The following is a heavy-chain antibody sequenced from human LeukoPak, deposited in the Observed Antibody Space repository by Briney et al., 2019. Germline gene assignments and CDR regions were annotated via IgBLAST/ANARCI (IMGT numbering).Heavy chain of an antibody. D-gene: IGHD1-26*01. V-gene: IGHV3-74*01. CDR1: GFTFSCYW. Sequence: GGSLILSCAGSGFTFSCYWMQLGRQAAGKGLVWVARIKSDGTGTTYVDSVKGRFTISRDNAKNTLYLQMNSLRAENTAVYYCARDGDWVGGTIDYWGQGTLVTVSS. J-gene: IGHJ4*02. CDR3: ARDGDWVGGTIDY. CDR2: IKSDGTGT.